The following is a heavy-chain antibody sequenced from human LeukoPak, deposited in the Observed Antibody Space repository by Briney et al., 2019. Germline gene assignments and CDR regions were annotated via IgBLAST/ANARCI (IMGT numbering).Heavy chain of an antibody. J-gene: IGHJ4*02. V-gene: IGHV4-4*07. CDR2: IYTSGST. D-gene: IGHD6-13*01. Sequence: PSETLSLTCTVSGGSVSNYYWNWVRQPAGKGLEWIGRIYTSGSTNYNPSLKSRVTISVDKSQSQFSLKLSSVTAADTAMYYCARGIGYSSRFDYWGQGTLVTVSS. CDR1: GGSVSNYY. CDR3: ARGIGYSSRFDY.